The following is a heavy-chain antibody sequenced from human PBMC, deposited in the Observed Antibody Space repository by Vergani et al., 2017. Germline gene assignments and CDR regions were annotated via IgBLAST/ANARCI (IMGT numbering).Heavy chain of an antibody. CDR2: IGSSNIYM. J-gene: IGHJ4*02. D-gene: IGHD3-9*01. CDR3: ARGAGFDWTTRNTDY. Sequence: EVQLVESGGGLVKPGGSLRLSCAASGFTFSTYSMNWVRQAPGKGLQWVSSIGSSNIYMYYADSVKGRFTISRDNAKNSLYLQMNSLRAEDTAGYYCARGAGFDWTTRNTDYWGQGTLVTVST. V-gene: IGHV3-21*01. CDR1: GFTFSTYS.